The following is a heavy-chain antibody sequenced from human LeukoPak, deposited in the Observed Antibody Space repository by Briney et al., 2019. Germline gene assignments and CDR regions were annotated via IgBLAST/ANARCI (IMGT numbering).Heavy chain of an antibody. CDR2: INHSGST. J-gene: IGHJ4*02. CDR3: ARGPPSQLWFGESKRAFDY. CDR1: GGSISSYY. Sequence: SETLSLTCTVSGGSISSYYWSWIRQPPGKGLEWIGEINHSGSTNYNPSLKSRVTISVDTSKNQSSLKLSSVTAADTAVYYCARGPPSQLWFGESKRAFDYWGQGTLVTVSS. V-gene: IGHV4-34*01. D-gene: IGHD3-10*01.